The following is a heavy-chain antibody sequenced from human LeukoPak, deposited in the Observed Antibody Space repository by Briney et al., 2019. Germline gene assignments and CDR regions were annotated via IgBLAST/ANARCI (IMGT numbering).Heavy chain of an antibody. Sequence: GGSLRLSCAASGFTVSSNYMSWVRQAPGKGLEWVSVIYSGGSTYYADSVKGRFTISRDNSKNTLYLQMNSLRAEDTAVYYCARGGYYDSSGYGLAYWGQGTLGTVSS. J-gene: IGHJ4*02. D-gene: IGHD3-22*01. V-gene: IGHV3-66*01. CDR3: ARGGYYDSSGYGLAY. CDR1: GFTVSSNY. CDR2: IYSGGST.